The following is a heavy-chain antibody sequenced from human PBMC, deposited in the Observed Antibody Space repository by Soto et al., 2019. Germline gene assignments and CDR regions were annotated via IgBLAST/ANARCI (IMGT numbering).Heavy chain of an antibody. CDR3: ARGFRRWKYYYYGMDV. CDR2: IYYSGST. Sequence: SETLSLTCAVSGGSISSGGYSWTWIRQPPGKGLEWIGYIYYSGSTNYNPSLKSRVTISVDTSKNQFSLKLSSVTAADTAVYYCARGFRRWKYYYYGMDVWGQGTTVTAP. CDR1: GGSISSGGYS. D-gene: IGHD1-1*01. V-gene: IGHV4-61*08. J-gene: IGHJ6*02.